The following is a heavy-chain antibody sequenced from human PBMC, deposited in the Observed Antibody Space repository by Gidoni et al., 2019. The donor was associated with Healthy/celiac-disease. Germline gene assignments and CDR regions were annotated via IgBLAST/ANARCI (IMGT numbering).Heavy chain of an antibody. CDR2: IKRKTDGGTT. D-gene: IGHD4-17*01. V-gene: IGHV3-15*01. CDR3: TTVLYFGDSPTFDY. CDR1: GLPINTAW. J-gene: IGHJ4*02. Sequence: EVQLVESGGGLVMPGGSLGLSCAPPGLPINTAWISWVRQAPGKGLEWVGRIKRKTDGGTTDYAEPVKGRFTISRNDSKNTLYLQMNSLKTEDTAVYYCTTVLYFGDSPTFDYWGQGTLVTVSS.